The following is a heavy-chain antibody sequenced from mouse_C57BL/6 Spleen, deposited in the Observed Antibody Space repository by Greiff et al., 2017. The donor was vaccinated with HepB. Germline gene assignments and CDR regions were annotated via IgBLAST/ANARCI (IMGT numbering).Heavy chain of an antibody. Sequence: QVQLKESGAELARPGASVKLSCKASGYTFTSYGISWVKQRTGQGLEWIGEIYPRSGNTYYNEKFKGKATLTADKSSSTAYMELRSLTSEDSAVYFCARPYYYGSSYGAMDYWGQGTSVTVSS. J-gene: IGHJ4*01. CDR1: GYTFTSYG. CDR2: IYPRSGNT. D-gene: IGHD1-1*01. CDR3: ARPYYYGSSYGAMDY. V-gene: IGHV1-81*01.